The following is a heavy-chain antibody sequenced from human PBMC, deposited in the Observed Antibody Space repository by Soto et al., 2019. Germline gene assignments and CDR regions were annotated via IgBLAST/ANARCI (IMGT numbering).Heavy chain of an antibody. D-gene: IGHD3-3*01. CDR2: ISGSGGST. CDR1: GFTFSSYA. J-gene: IGHJ6*02. Sequence: GGSLRLSCAASGFTFSSYAMSWVRQAPGKGLEWVSAISGSGGSTYYADSVKGRFTISRDNSKNTLYLQMNSLRAEDTAVYYCAKGDYDFWSGYSGYYYGMDVWGQGTTVTVPS. V-gene: IGHV3-23*01. CDR3: AKGDYDFWSGYSGYYYGMDV.